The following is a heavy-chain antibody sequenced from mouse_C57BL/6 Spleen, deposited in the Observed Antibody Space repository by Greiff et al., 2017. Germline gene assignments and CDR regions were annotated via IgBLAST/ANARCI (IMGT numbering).Heavy chain of an antibody. Sequence: EVKLMESGGGLVKPGGSLKLSCAASGFTFSSYAMSWVRQTPEKRLEWVATISDGGSYTYYPDNVKGRFTISRDNAKNNLYLQMSHLKSEDTAMYDCARDRGGYDNYAMDDWGQGTSVTVSS. D-gene: IGHD2-2*01. J-gene: IGHJ4*01. CDR1: GFTFSSYA. CDR3: ARDRGGYDNYAMDD. CDR2: ISDGGSYT. V-gene: IGHV5-4*01.